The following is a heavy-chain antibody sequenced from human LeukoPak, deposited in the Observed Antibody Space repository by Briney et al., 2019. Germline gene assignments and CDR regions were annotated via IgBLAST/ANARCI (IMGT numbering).Heavy chain of an antibody. CDR3: AKDLTATTGTVLFFEH. Sequence: SCKASGYTFIGSYMHWVRQAPGKGLEWVAVISYDGSNKYYADSVKGRLTISKDKSKNTLYLQMNSLRAEDTAVYYCAKDLTATTGTVLFFEHWGQGTLVTVSS. CDR2: ISYDGSNK. D-gene: IGHD6-13*01. V-gene: IGHV3-30*18. CDR1: GYTFIGSY. J-gene: IGHJ4*02.